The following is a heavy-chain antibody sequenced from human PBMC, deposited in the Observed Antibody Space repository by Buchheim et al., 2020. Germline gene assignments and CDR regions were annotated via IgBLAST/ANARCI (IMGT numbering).Heavy chain of an antibody. D-gene: IGHD4-17*01. V-gene: IGHV4-39*01. Sequence: QLQLQESGPGLVKPSETLSLTCTVSGGSISSSSYYWGWIRPPPGKGLEWIGSIYYSGSPYYNPSFKSRVTISVDTSKNQFSLKLSAVTAADTAVYYCARLSVTTVIYFDYWGQGTL. J-gene: IGHJ4*02. CDR3: ARLSVTTVIYFDY. CDR2: IYYSGSP. CDR1: GGSISSSSYY.